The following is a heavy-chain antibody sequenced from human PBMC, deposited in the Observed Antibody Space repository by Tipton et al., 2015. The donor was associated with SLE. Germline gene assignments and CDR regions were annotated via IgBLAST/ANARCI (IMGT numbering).Heavy chain of an antibody. Sequence: LRLSCTVSGGSMRSGNYYWSWIRQPAGKGLEFLGHIYSTGPTNYNPSLKSRVSISVDTSENQFFLKLNSVTAADTAVYYCARERVSLRVASNAFDIWGQGTVVTVSS. CDR1: GGSMRSGNYY. D-gene: IGHD2-8*02. CDR3: ARERVSLRVASNAFDI. V-gene: IGHV4-61*09. J-gene: IGHJ3*02. CDR2: IYSTGPT.